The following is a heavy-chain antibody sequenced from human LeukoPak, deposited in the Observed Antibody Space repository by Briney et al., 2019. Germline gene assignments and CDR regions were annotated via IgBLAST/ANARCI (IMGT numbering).Heavy chain of an antibody. CDR2: IYYSGST. CDR3: ARAPLNWNDGDYFDY. V-gene: IGHV4-59*01. Sequence: SETLSLTCTVSGGSISSYYWSWIRQPPGKGLEWIGYIYYSGSTNYNPSLKSRVTISVDTSKNQFSLKLSSVTAADTAVYYCARAPLNWNDGDYFDYWGQGILVTVSS. CDR1: GGSISSYY. D-gene: IGHD1-1*01. J-gene: IGHJ4*02.